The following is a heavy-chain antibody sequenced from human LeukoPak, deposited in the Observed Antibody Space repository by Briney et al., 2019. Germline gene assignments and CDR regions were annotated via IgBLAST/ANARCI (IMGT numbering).Heavy chain of an antibody. D-gene: IGHD3-16*01. CDR1: GGSITAGNHH. V-gene: IGHV4-39*01. CDR3: ARLNPGYVTAPHDS. J-gene: IGHJ5*01. Sequence: SETLSLTCTVSGGSITAGNHHWGWIRQPPGKGLEWIGSVYYSGSIFSDTSHKSRVTISGDTSKNQLSLSLSSVTAADTAVYYCARLNPGYVTAPHDSWGQGMLVTVSS. CDR2: VYYSGSI.